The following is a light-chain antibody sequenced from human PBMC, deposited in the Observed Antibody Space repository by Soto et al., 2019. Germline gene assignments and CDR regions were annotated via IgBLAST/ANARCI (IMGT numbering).Light chain of an antibody. V-gene: IGLV1-40*01. CDR2: GDN. Sequence: QSFLTQPPSVSGAPGQSGSIACAGSTSNIGAPYDVHWYQHLPGTAPKLLIYGDNNRPSGVPDRFSGSKSGTSASLAITRLQAEDEADYYCQSYDISLHNYVFGTGTKVTVL. CDR1: TSNIGAPYD. J-gene: IGLJ1*01. CDR3: QSYDISLHNYV.